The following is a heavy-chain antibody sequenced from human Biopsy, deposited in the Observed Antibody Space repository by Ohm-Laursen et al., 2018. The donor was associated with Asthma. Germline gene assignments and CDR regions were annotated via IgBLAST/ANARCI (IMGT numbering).Heavy chain of an antibody. Sequence: SLRLSCSATGFIFRGSNMFWVRRAPGKGLEWVAVISYDGNHKFYEDSVKGRFTISRDNSKNTLYLQMNSLRTEDTAVYYCAKRRGYSGHDNDYWGQGTLVIVSS. CDR2: ISYDGNHK. D-gene: IGHD5-12*01. V-gene: IGHV3-30*18. J-gene: IGHJ4*02. CDR3: AKRRGYSGHDNDY. CDR1: GFIFRGSN.